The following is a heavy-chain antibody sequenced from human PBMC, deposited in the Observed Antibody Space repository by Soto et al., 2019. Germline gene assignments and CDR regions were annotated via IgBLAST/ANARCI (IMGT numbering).Heavy chain of an antibody. V-gene: IGHV1-8*01. D-gene: IGHD1-1*01. J-gene: IGHJ3*02. CDR1: GYTFTSYD. CDR2: MNPNSGNT. CDR3: ATPHGRTPYDAFDI. Sequence: QVQLVQSGAEVKKPGASVKVSCKASGYTFTSYDINWVRQATGQGLEWMGWMNPNSGNTDYAQKFQGRVTMSRNTSISTAYMELSSLRSEDTAVYYCATPHGRTPYDAFDIWGQGTMVTVSS.